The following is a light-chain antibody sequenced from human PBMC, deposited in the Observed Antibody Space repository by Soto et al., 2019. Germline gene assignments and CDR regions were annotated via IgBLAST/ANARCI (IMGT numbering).Light chain of an antibody. CDR2: EVS. J-gene: IGLJ1*01. V-gene: IGLV2-14*01. CDR1: SSDVGGYNS. Sequence: QSVLTQPGSVSGSPGQSITISCTGTSSDVGGYNSVSWYQHHPGKAPKLMIYEVSNRPSGVSDRFSGSKSGNTASLTISGLQAEDEADYYCSSYTTNTGLEHVFGTGTKVTV. CDR3: SSYTTNTGLEHV.